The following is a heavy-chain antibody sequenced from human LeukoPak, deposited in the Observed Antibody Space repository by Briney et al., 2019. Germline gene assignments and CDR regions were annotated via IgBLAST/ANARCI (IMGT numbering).Heavy chain of an antibody. V-gene: IGHV3-23*01. CDR3: AKSGYNRFDY. CDR1: GFTFSNSA. D-gene: IGHD5-24*01. J-gene: IGHJ4*02. CDR2: ISGSGSGGST. Sequence: GGSLRLSCAASGFTFSNSAMSWVRQAPGKGLEWVSSISGSGSGGSTYYADSVKGRFTISRDNPKNTLYLQMNSLRAEDTAVYYCAKSGYNRFDYWGQGTLVTVSS.